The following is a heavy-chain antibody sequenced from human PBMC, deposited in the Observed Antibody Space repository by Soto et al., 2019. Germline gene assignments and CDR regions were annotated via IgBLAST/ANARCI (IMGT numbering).Heavy chain of an antibody. CDR3: ARAQGYYYDSSGYYSFDY. CDR1: GGCLSSYY. J-gene: IGHJ4*02. Sequence: SGTLSLTSTVSGGCLSSYYWSWIRQPPGKGLEWIGYIYYSGSTNYNPSLKSRVTISVDTSKNQFSLKLSSVTAADTAVYYCARAQGYYYDSSGYYSFDYWGQGTLVTVSS. V-gene: IGHV4-59*01. D-gene: IGHD3-22*01. CDR2: IYYSGST.